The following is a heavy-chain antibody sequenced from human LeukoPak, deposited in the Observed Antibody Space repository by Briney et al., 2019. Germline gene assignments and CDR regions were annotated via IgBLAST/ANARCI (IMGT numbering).Heavy chain of an antibody. Sequence: GGALRLSCAASGFTFSSYEMNWVGQAPGKGLEWVSYISSSGSTIYYADSVKGRFTISRDNAKNSLYLQMNSLRAEDTAVYYCAELGITMIGGVWGKGTTVTISS. CDR2: ISSSGSTI. CDR3: AELGITMIGGV. CDR1: GFTFSSYE. D-gene: IGHD3-10*02. V-gene: IGHV3-48*03. J-gene: IGHJ6*04.